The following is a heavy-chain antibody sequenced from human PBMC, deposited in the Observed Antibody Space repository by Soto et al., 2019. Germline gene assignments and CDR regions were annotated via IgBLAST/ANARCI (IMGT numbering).Heavy chain of an antibody. CDR3: AKGSGNSVYNFDN. J-gene: IGHJ4*02. CDR2: ISASGGST. V-gene: IGHV3-23*01. CDR1: AFTFSSYA. Sequence: EVQLLESGGGLVQPGGSLRLSCAASAFTFSSYAMHWVRQAPGKGLEWVSAISASGGSTYYADSVKGRFTISRDSSENTLYLQMSSLRADETAVDYCAKGSGNSVYNFDNWGQGTLVTVSS. D-gene: IGHD1-26*01.